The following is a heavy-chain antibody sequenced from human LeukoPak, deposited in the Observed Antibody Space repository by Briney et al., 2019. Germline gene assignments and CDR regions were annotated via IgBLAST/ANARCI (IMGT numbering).Heavy chain of an antibody. Sequence: SETLSLTCAVYGGSFSGYYWSWIRQPPGKGLEWIGEINHSGSTNYNPSLKSRVTISVDTSKNQFSLKLSSVTAADTAVYYCASLYGGYCQDWGQGTLVTVSS. D-gene: IGHD2-15*01. V-gene: IGHV4-34*01. CDR1: GGSFSGYY. CDR2: INHSGST. J-gene: IGHJ4*02. CDR3: ASLYGGYCQD.